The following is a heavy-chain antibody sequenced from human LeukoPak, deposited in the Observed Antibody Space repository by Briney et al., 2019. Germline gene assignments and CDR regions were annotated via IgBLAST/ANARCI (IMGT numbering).Heavy chain of an antibody. Sequence: GGSLRLSRAASGFTFSSYWMSWVRQAPGKGLEWVSSISSSSSYIYYAASVKGRFTISRDNAKNSLYLQMNSLRAEDTAVYYCARESSTSGNIDYWGQGTLVTVSS. CDR3: ARESSTSGNIDY. D-gene: IGHD2-2*02. V-gene: IGHV3-21*01. J-gene: IGHJ4*02. CDR2: ISSSSSYI. CDR1: GFTFSSYW.